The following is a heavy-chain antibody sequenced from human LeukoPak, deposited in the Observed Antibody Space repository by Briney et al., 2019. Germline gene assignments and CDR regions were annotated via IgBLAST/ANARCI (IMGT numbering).Heavy chain of an antibody. Sequence: SGGSLRLSCAASGFTFSSYSMNWVRQAPGKGLEWVSSIGSSSRSIYHADSVKGRFTISRDNAKNSLSLQMNSLRAEDTAVYYCAREWEEAFDIWGQGTMVTVSS. CDR3: AREWEEAFDI. CDR2: IGSSSRSI. J-gene: IGHJ3*02. D-gene: IGHD1-26*01. V-gene: IGHV3-21*01. CDR1: GFTFSSYS.